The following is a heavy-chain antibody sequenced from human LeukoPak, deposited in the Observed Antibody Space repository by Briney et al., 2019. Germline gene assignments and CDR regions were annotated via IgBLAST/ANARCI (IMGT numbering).Heavy chain of an antibody. D-gene: IGHD6-6*01. Sequence: GGSLRLSCAASGFIFSSKWIHWVRQAPGKGLEWVSRIDNGGSYTSYADSVKGRFTISRDNSKNTLYLQMNSLRAEDTAVYYCAKGEYSSSSHYYYYMDVWGKGTTVTVSS. CDR1: GFIFSSKW. V-gene: IGHV3-74*01. J-gene: IGHJ6*03. CDR2: IDNGGSYT. CDR3: AKGEYSSSSHYYYYMDV.